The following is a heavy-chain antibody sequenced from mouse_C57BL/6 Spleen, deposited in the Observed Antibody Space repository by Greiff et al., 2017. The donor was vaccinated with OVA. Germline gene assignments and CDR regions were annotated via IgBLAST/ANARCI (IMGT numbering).Heavy chain of an antibody. CDR2: IYPGDGDT. D-gene: IGHD1-1*01. CDR3: ARESYYGSSYLDY. Sequence: QVQLQQSGPELVKPGASVKISCKASGYAFSSSWMNWVKQRPGKGLEWIGRIYPGDGDTNYNGKFKGKATLTADKSSSTAYMQLSSLTSEDSAVYFCARESYYGSSYLDYWGQGTTRTVSS. CDR1: GYAFSSSW. J-gene: IGHJ2*01. V-gene: IGHV1-82*01.